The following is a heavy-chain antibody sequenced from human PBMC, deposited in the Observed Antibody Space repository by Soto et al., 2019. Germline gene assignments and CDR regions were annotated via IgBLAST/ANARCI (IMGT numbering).Heavy chain of an antibody. J-gene: IGHJ3*02. Sequence: PSETLSLTCTVSGGSISSSSYYWGWIRQPPGKGLEWIGSIYYSGSTYYNPSLKSRVTISVDTSKNQFSLKLSSVTAADTAVYYCARDCSSTRTIGPKRAFDIWGQGTMVTVSS. CDR2: IYYSGST. V-gene: IGHV4-39*07. D-gene: IGHD2-2*01. CDR3: ARDCSSTRTIGPKRAFDI. CDR1: GGSISSSSYY.